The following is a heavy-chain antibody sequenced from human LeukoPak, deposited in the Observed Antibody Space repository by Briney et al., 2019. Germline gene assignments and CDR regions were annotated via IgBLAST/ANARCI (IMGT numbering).Heavy chain of an antibody. CDR1: GYSITSGYF. D-gene: IGHD3-9*01. V-gene: IGHV4-38-2*02. Sequence: SETLSLTCTVSGYSITSGYFWGWIRQPPGKGLEWIGSIYYSGSTYYNPSLKSRVTISVDTSKNQFSLKLSSVTAADTAVYYCARDYDILTGYGGGGFDIWGQGTMVSVSS. J-gene: IGHJ3*02. CDR2: IYYSGST. CDR3: ARDYDILTGYGGGGFDI.